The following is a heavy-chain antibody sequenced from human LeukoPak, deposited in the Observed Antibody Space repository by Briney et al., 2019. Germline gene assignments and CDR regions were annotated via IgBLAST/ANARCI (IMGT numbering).Heavy chain of an antibody. Sequence: GGSLRLSCEGSGFTFSNYWMTWVRQAPGKGLEWVANMRSDGGDKNYIDSVKGRFTISRDNAKNSLYLQMNSLRAEDTAVYYCARERSQYFDYWGQGTLVSVSS. D-gene: IGHD1-26*01. CDR2: MRSDGGDK. J-gene: IGHJ4*02. CDR1: GFTFSNYW. CDR3: ARERSQYFDY. V-gene: IGHV3-7*04.